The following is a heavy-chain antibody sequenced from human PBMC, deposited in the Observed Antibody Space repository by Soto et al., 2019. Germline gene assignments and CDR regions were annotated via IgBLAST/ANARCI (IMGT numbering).Heavy chain of an antibody. V-gene: IGHV1-2*02. Sequence: GASVKVSCKASGYIFTGYYIHWLRRAPGQGLEWIGWINPNGAGTDYAQDFKDRVTMTVDTTISTAYMDLSSLRSDDTAVYYCARDRDGSGWWPGDYWGQGTLVTVSS. CDR1: GYIFTGYY. J-gene: IGHJ4*02. D-gene: IGHD6-19*01. CDR2: INPNGAGT. CDR3: ARDRDGSGWWPGDY.